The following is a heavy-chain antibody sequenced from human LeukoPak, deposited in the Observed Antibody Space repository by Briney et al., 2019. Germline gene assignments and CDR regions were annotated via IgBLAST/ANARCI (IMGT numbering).Heavy chain of an antibody. CDR2: INHSGST. CDR1: GGSFSGYY. V-gene: IGHV4-34*01. CDR3: AREPHYDFWSGYYSYYFDY. J-gene: IGHJ4*02. D-gene: IGHD3-3*01. Sequence: KPSETLSLTCAVYGGSFSGYYWSWIRQPPGKGLEWIGEINHSGSTNYNPSLKSRVTISVDTSKNQFSLKLSSVTAADTAVYYCAREPHYDFWSGYYSYYFDYWGQGTLVTVSS.